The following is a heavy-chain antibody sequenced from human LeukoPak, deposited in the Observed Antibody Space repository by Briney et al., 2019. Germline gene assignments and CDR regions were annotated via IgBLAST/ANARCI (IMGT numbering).Heavy chain of an antibody. CDR3: ARDRHIAAAVYYYYMDV. J-gene: IGHJ6*03. V-gene: IGHV1-18*01. CDR1: GYTITSYG. CDR2: INAYNGNT. Sequence: ASVKVSCKASGYTITSYGISWVRQAPGQGLEWMGWINAYNGNTDYAQRVQGRVTMTTETSTSTAYMELRRLRSDDTAVYYCARDRHIAAAVYYYYMDVWGKGTPVTVSS. D-gene: IGHD6-13*01.